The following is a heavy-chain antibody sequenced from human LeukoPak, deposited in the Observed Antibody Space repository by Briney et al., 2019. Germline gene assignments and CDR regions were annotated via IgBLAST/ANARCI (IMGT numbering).Heavy chain of an antibody. CDR3: ARGGRYYYDSSGYYDY. CDR2: IIPIFGIA. V-gene: IGHV1-69*04. D-gene: IGHD3-22*01. J-gene: IGHJ4*02. Sequence: SVKVSCKASGYTLATYGVNWVRQAPGQGLEWMGRIIPIFGIANYAQKFQGRVTITADKSTSTAYMELSSLRSEDTAVYYCARGGRYYYDSSGYYDYWGQGTLVTVSS. CDR1: GYTLATYG.